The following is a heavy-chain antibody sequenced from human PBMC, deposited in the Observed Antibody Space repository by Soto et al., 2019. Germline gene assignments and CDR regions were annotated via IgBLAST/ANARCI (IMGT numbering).Heavy chain of an antibody. J-gene: IGHJ6*02. CDR1: GFTVSSYG. CDR3: ARGWRYCSGGSCYQDYYYYGMDV. Sequence: QVQLVESGGGVVQPGRSLTLSCAAAGFTVSSYGMHGFRQAPGKGLELVAVIWGDGSNKYYADSVKGRLTISRDTSKNTLYLQLDSLRAEETAVYYCARGWRYCSGGSCYQDYYYYGMDVWGQGTTVTVSS. CDR2: IWGDGSNK. V-gene: IGHV3-33*01. D-gene: IGHD2-15*01.